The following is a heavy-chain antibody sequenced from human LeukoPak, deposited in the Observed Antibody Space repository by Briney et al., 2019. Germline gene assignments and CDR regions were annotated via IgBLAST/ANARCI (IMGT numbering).Heavy chain of an antibody. CDR3: ASGHYDSSGYVDDY. D-gene: IGHD3-22*01. V-gene: IGHV4-38-2*02. J-gene: IGHJ4*02. CDR1: GYSISSGYY. CDR2: IYHSGST. Sequence: SETLSLTCTVSGYSISSGYYWGWIRQPPGKGLEWIGSIYHSGSTNYNPSLKSRVTISVDTSKNQFSLKLSSVTAADTAVYYCASGHYDSSGYVDDYWGQGTLVTVSS.